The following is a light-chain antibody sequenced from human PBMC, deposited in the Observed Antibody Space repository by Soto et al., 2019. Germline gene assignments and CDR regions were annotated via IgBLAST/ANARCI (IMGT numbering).Light chain of an antibody. CDR2: DAS. Sequence: EIVLTQSPATLSLSPGERATLSCRASQSVSRYLAWYQQKPGQAPRLLIYDASKRATVTPARFSGSWSGTDFTLTISRQEPEDFAVYYCQQRTNWRDSFGGGTKVEIK. CDR3: QQRTNWRDS. V-gene: IGKV3-11*01. J-gene: IGKJ4*01. CDR1: QSVSRY.